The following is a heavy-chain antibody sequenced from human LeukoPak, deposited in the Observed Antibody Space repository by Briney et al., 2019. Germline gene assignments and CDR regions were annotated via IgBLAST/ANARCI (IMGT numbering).Heavy chain of an antibody. Sequence: ASVKVSCKASGYTFTSYYMHWVRQAPGQGLEWMGIINPSGGSTSYAQKFQGRVTMTRDTSTSTVYMELSSLRSEDTAVYYCARVMSSTVTHDYYGMDVWGQGTTVTVSS. J-gene: IGHJ6*02. CDR1: GYTFTSYY. CDR3: ARVMSSTVTHDYYGMDV. CDR2: INPSGGST. D-gene: IGHD4-17*01. V-gene: IGHV1-46*01.